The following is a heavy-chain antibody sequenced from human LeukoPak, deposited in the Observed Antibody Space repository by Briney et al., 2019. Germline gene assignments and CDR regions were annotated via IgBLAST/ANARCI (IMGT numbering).Heavy chain of an antibody. V-gene: IGHV3-23*01. D-gene: IGHD1-26*01. CDR2: ISGSGGST. CDR3: AKRSGSYYYYYMDV. Sequence: GGSLRLSCAASGFTFSSYGMSWVRQAPGKGLEWVSAISGSGGSTYYADSVKGRFTISRDNSKNTLYLQMNSLRDEDTAVYYCAKRSGSYYYYYMDVWGKGTTVTISS. CDR1: GFTFSSYG. J-gene: IGHJ6*03.